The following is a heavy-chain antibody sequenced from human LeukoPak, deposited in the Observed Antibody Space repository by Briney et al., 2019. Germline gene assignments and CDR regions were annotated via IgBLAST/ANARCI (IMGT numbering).Heavy chain of an antibody. CDR1: GGSISSGDYY. J-gene: IGHJ6*02. V-gene: IGHV4-30-4*01. CDR3: ARERVELAYYYYYGMDV. D-gene: IGHD1-7*01. CDR2: IYYSGST. Sequence: PSQTLSLTCTVSGGSISSGDYYWSWIRQPPGKGLEWIGYIYYSGSTYYNPSLKSRVTISVDTSKNQFSLKLSSVTAADTAVYYCARERVELAYYYYYGMDVWGQGTTVTVSS.